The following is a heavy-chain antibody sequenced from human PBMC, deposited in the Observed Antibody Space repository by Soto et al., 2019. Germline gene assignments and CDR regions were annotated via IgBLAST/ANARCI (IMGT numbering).Heavy chain of an antibody. CDR3: VRAEEWGSSGYYYVLDY. J-gene: IGHJ4*02. CDR2: IYYSGST. CDR1: GGSISSGGYY. V-gene: IGHV4-31*03. Sequence: SETLSLTCTVSGGSISSGGYYWSWIRQHPGKGLEWIGYIYYSGSTYYNPSLKSRVTISVDTSKNQFSLKLSSVTAADTAVYYCVRAEEWGSSGYYYVLDYWGQGTLVTV. D-gene: IGHD3-22*01.